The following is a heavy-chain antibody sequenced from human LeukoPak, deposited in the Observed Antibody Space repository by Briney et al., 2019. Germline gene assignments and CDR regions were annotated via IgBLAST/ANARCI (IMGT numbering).Heavy chain of an antibody. D-gene: IGHD3-22*01. Sequence: PGGSLRLSCAASGFTFSSYSMNWVRQAPGKGLEWVSYISSSSSTIYYANSVEGRFTISRDNAKNSLYLQMNSLRAEDTAVYYCASRTYYYDSSGLPFDYWGQGTLVTVSS. CDR1: GFTFSSYS. V-gene: IGHV3-48*01. CDR3: ASRTYYYDSSGLPFDY. J-gene: IGHJ4*02. CDR2: ISSSSSTI.